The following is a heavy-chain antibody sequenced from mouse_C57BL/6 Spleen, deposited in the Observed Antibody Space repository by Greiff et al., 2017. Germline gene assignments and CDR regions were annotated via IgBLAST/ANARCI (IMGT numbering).Heavy chain of an antibody. V-gene: IGHV1-5*01. CDR1: GYTFTSYW. D-gene: IGHD1-1*01. Sequence: VQLQQSGTVLARPGASVKMSCKTSGYTFTSYWMHWVKQRPGQGLEWIGAIYPGNSDTSYNQKFKGKAKLTAVTSASTAYMELSSLTNEDSAVYYCTPGGYGSSHWYFDVWGTGTTVTVSS. CDR3: TPGGYGSSHWYFDV. J-gene: IGHJ1*03. CDR2: IYPGNSDT.